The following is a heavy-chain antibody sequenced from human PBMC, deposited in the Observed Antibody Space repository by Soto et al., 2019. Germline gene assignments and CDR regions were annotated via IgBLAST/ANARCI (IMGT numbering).Heavy chain of an antibody. Sequence: PGGSLRLSCAASRFTFSTCAMTWVRQAPGKGLEWVSGINHNGVSTYYADSVKGRFTISRDNSNNTLYVQMTSLRAEDTAVYYCARGLHSLFDYWGQGTLVTVSS. V-gene: IGHV3-23*01. D-gene: IGHD2-21*01. J-gene: IGHJ4*02. CDR1: RFTFSTCA. CDR3: ARGLHSLFDY. CDR2: INHNGVST.